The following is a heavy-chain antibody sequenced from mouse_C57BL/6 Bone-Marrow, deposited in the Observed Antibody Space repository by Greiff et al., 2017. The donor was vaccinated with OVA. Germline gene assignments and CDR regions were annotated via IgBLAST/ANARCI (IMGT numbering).Heavy chain of an antibody. V-gene: IGHV10-1*01. CDR1: GFSFNTYA. CDR2: IRSKSNNYAT. D-gene: IGHD1-1*01. Sequence: EVQLQQSGGGLVQPKGSLKLSCAASGFSFNTYAMNWVRQAPGKGLEWVARIRSKSNNYATYYADSVKDRFTISRDDSESLLYLQMNNLKTEDTAMYYCVAGSSYRLGYWYFDVWGTGTTVTVSS. J-gene: IGHJ1*03. CDR3: VAGSSYRLGYWYFDV.